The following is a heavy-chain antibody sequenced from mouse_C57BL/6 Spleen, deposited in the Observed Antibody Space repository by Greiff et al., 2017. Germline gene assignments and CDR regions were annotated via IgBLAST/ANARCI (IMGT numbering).Heavy chain of an antibody. CDR1: GFTFSDYY. V-gene: IGHV5-12*01. CDR3: ARHGVTLYYYAMDY. CDR2: ISNGGGST. D-gene: IGHD2-5*01. J-gene: IGHJ4*01. Sequence: DVHLVESGGGLVQPGGSLKLSCAASGFTFSDYYMYWVRQTPEKRLEWVAYISNGGGSTYYPDTVKGRFTISRDNAKNTLYLQMSRLKSEDTAMYYGARHGVTLYYYAMDYWGQGASVTVSS.